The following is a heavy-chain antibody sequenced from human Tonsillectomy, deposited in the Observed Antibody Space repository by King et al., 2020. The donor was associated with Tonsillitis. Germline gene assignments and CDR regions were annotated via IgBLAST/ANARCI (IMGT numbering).Heavy chain of an antibody. D-gene: IGHD3-22*01. V-gene: IGHV1-69*12. J-gene: IGHJ4*02. CDR2: IIPIFGTA. CDR1: GGTFSSYA. CDR3: ARDGASYYYDSSGSDY. Sequence: QLVQSGAEVKKPGSSVKVSCKASGGTFSSYAISWVRQAPGQGLEWMGGIIPIFGTANYAQKCQGRVTITADESTSTAFMELSSLRSEDTAVYYCARDGASYYYDSSGSDYWGQGTLVTVSS.